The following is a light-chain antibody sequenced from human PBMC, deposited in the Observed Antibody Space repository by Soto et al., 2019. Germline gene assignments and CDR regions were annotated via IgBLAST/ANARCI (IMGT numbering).Light chain of an antibody. Sequence: SALTQPPSASGSPGQSVTISCTGTGSDVGGYNYVSCYQQHPGKAPKLMIYEVSKRPSGVPDRFSGSKSGNTASLTVSGLQAEDEADYYCSSYAGSNNFVVFGGGTKLTVL. CDR2: EVS. J-gene: IGLJ2*01. CDR3: SSYAGSNNFVV. CDR1: GSDVGGYNY. V-gene: IGLV2-8*01.